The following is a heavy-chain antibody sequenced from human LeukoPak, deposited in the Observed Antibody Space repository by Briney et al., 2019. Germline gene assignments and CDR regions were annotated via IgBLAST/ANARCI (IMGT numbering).Heavy chain of an antibody. Sequence: GGSLRLSCAASGFTFSSYAMSWVRQAPGKGLEWVSAISGSGGSTYYADSVKGPFTISRDNSKNTLYLQMNSLRAEDTAVYYCAKEKENSYGFTAPFDYWGQGTLVTVSS. CDR3: AKEKENSYGFTAPFDY. V-gene: IGHV3-23*01. D-gene: IGHD5-18*01. J-gene: IGHJ4*02. CDR2: ISGSGGST. CDR1: GFTFSSYA.